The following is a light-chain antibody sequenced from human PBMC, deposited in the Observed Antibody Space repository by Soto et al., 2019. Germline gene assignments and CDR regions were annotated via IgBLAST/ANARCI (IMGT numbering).Light chain of an antibody. J-gene: IGKJ1*01. Sequence: DVHIIQSPSTLSASVGDRVPITFRASQSISSWLAWYRQKPGKAPKLLIYKASSLESGVPSRFSGSGSGTEFTLTISGLQPDDFATYYCQQYNTYPWTFGQGTKVDIK. V-gene: IGKV1-5*03. CDR1: QSISSW. CDR3: QQYNTYPWT. CDR2: KAS.